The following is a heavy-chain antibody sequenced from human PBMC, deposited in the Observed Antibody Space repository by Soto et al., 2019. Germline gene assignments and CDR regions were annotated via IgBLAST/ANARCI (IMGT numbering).Heavy chain of an antibody. CDR3: AKEPDYSYNSPPFDP. D-gene: IGHD4-4*01. CDR1: GFTFSSYA. CDR2: ISGSGGST. V-gene: IGHV3-23*01. J-gene: IGHJ5*02. Sequence: SGGSLRLSCAASGFTFSSYAMSWVRQAPGKGLEWVSAISGSGGSTYYADSVKGRFTISRDNSKNTLYLQMNSLRAEDTAVYYCAKEPDYSYNSPPFDPWGQGTLVTVSS.